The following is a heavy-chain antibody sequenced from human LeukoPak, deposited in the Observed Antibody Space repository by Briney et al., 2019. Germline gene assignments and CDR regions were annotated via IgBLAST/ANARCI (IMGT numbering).Heavy chain of an antibody. V-gene: IGHV4-59*01. CDR2: IYYSGST. CDR1: GGSISSYY. D-gene: IGHD2-15*01. Sequence: SETLSLTCTVSGGSISSYYWSWIRQPPGKGLEWIGNIYYSGSTNYNPSLKSRVTMSVDTSKNQFSLKLSSVTAADTAVYYCARSVEGYCSGGSCYSYYYYMDVWGKGTTVTVSS. CDR3: ARSVEGYCSGGSCYSYYYYMDV. J-gene: IGHJ6*03.